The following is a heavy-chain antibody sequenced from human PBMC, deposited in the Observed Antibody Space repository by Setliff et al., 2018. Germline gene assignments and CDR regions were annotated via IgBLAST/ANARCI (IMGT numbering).Heavy chain of an antibody. CDR2: IYIGGSA. CDR1: GGSISSYY. D-gene: IGHD6-19*01. Sequence: PSETLSLTCTVSGGSISSYYWRWIRQPAGKGLEWIGHIYIGGSANYNPSLKSRVTMSIDTSKNQFSLKLNSVTAADMAVYYCAREQWLDPPGYYYMDVWAKGTTVTVS. CDR3: AREQWLDPPGYYYMDV. V-gene: IGHV4-4*07. J-gene: IGHJ6*03.